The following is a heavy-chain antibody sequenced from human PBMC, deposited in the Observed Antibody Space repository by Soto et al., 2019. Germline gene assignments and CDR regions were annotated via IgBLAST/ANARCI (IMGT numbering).Heavy chain of an antibody. J-gene: IGHJ4*02. CDR2: ISGSAATT. D-gene: IGHD3-22*01. CDR3: ARDRSYYDSSGSYSPPY. V-gene: IGHV3-23*01. Sequence: GSLSLSCAASGFTFSSYAMNWVRQAPGKGLEWVSAISGSAATTHFADSVKGRFTISRDNSKNTLYLQMNSLRAEDTAVYYCARDRSYYDSSGSYSPPYWGQGTLVTVSS. CDR1: GFTFSSYA.